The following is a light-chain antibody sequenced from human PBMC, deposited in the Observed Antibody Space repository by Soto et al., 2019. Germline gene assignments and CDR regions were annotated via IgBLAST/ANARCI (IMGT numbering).Light chain of an antibody. CDR1: QSVGTY. CDR3: QRRSDWPST. Sequence: EIVLTQSPATLSLSPGERATLSCRASQSVGTYFAWYQQKPGQAPRLLIYDSSNRATGLPARFSGSGSGTDFTRTISSLEPEDFAVYYCQRRSDWPSTFGGGTKVEIK. J-gene: IGKJ4*01. V-gene: IGKV3-11*01. CDR2: DSS.